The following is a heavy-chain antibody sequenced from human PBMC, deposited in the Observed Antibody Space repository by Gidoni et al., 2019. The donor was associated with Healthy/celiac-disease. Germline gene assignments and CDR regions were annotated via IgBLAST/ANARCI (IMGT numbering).Heavy chain of an antibody. V-gene: IGHV5-51*01. CDR1: GYSFTSYW. Sequence: EVPLVQSGAEVKQPGESLKISCKGSGYSFTSYWLGWVRQMPGKVLEWMGIIYPGDSDTRYSPSFQGQVTISADKSISTAYLQWSSLKASDTAMYYCARHGDCSSTSCPQDAFDIWGQGTMVTVSS. CDR2: IYPGDSDT. CDR3: ARHGDCSSTSCPQDAFDI. D-gene: IGHD2-2*01. J-gene: IGHJ3*02.